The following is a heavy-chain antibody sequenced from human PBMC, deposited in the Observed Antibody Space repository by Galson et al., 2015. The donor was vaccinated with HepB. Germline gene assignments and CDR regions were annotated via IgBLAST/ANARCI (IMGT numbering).Heavy chain of an antibody. CDR2: IYPGDSDT. J-gene: IGHJ4*02. CDR1: GYSFTNYW. CDR3: ARPNLPDGYTGNYDY. Sequence: QSGAEVKKPGESLKISCKGSGYSFTNYWIGWVRQMPGKGLEWMGFIYPGDSDTRYNPSFQGQVTISADKSISTAYLQWSSLKAADTAVYYCARPNLPDGYTGNYDYWGQGTLVTVSS. D-gene: IGHD5-24*01. V-gene: IGHV5-51*01.